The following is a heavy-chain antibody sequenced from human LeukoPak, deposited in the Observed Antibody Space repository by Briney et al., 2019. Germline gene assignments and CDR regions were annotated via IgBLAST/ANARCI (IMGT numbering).Heavy chain of an antibody. Sequence: PSETLSLTCSVSVVSISSLTWIRQSPGKGLEWIGYIYDSGTTNYNPALKSRLTLSVDRSRKQFSLKLSSVTAADTAVYYCARVGRGNSGSYYYFDYWGQGTLVTVSS. CDR1: VVSISS. D-gene: IGHD1-26*01. CDR3: ARVGRGNSGSYYYFDY. J-gene: IGHJ4*02. V-gene: IGHV4-59*12. CDR2: IYDSGTT.